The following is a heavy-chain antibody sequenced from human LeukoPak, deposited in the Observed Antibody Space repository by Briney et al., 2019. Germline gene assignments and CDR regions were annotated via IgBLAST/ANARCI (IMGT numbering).Heavy chain of an antibody. Sequence: SETLSLTCTVSGGSISSYYWSWIRQPPGKGLEWIGYIYYSGSTNYNPSLKSRVTISVDTSKNQFSLKLSSVTAADTAVYYCARFSYYYGSGSWGQGTLVTVSS. J-gene: IGHJ4*02. CDR1: GGSISSYY. D-gene: IGHD3-10*01. CDR2: IYYSGST. V-gene: IGHV4-59*01. CDR3: ARFSYYYGSGS.